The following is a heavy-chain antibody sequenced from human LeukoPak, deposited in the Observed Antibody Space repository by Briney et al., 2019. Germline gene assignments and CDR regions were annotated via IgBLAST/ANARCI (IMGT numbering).Heavy chain of an antibody. CDR2: IKPNSGGT. Sequence: GASVKVSFKASGYTFTGYYMHWVRPAPGQGVGWMGWIKPNSGGTNYPEKFQGRGTITRDTSISTAYRKRSRLRSDDTAVYYCASPRRKWEPVYLDVWGKGTTVTVSS. J-gene: IGHJ6*04. CDR1: GYTFTGYY. CDR3: ASPRRKWEPVYLDV. D-gene: IGHD1-26*01. V-gene: IGHV1-2*02.